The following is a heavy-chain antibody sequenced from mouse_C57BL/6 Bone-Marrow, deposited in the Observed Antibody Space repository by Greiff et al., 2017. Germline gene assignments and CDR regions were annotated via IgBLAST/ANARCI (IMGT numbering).Heavy chain of an antibody. Sequence: VQLQQSGPELVKPGASVKLSCKASGYTFTSYDINWVKQRPGQGLEWIGWIYPRDGSTKYNAKFKGKATLTVDTSSSTAYMELHRLTSENTAVYFCARVEFDGSSGDWYFDVWGTGTTVTVSS. V-gene: IGHV1-85*01. CDR1: GYTFTSYD. D-gene: IGHD1-1*01. CDR2: IYPRDGST. J-gene: IGHJ1*03. CDR3: ARVEFDGSSGDWYFDV.